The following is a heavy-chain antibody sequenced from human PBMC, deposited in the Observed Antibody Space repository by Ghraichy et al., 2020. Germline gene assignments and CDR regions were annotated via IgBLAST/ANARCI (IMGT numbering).Heavy chain of an antibody. CDR3: ARSYDFWSGYSYFDY. CDR2: IIPIFGTA. D-gene: IGHD3-3*01. CDR1: GGTFSSYA. Sequence: SVKVSCKASGGTFSSYAISWVRQAPGQGLEWMGGIIPIFGTANYAQKFQGRVTITADESTSTAYMELSSLRSEDTAVYYCARSYDFWSGYSYFDYWGQGTLVTVSS. J-gene: IGHJ4*02. V-gene: IGHV1-69*13.